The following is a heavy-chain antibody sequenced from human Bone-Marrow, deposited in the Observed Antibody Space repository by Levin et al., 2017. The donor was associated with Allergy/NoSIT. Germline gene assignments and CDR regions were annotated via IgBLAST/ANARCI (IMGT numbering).Heavy chain of an antibody. J-gene: IGHJ6*02. CDR3: SATYYYGMDV. V-gene: IGHV1-2*02. CDR1: GYSFKYYY. CDR2: INPDSGDT. Sequence: GESLTISCKASGYSFKYYYIHWVRQAPGQGLEWMGWINPDSGDTNYAPKFQARVTMTRDTSITTAYMELRRLTYDDTAVYFCSATYYYGMDVWGRGTTVTVS.